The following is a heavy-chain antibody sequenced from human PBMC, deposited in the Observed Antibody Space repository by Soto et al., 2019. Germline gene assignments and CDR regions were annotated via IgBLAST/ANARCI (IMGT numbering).Heavy chain of an antibody. CDR2: INPNSGGT. CDR1: GYTFTGYY. J-gene: IGHJ6*02. CDR3: ARALHHSSGWYGVYYYYGMDV. V-gene: IGHV1-2*04. D-gene: IGHD6-19*01. Sequence: ASVKVSCKASGYTFTGYYMHWVRQATGQGLEWMGWINPNSGGTNYAQKFQGWVTMTRDTSISTAYMELSRLRSDDTAVYYCARALHHSSGWYGVYYYYGMDVWGQGTTVTVSS.